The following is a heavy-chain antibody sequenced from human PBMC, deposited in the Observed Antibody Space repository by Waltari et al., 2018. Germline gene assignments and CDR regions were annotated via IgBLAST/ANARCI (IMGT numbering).Heavy chain of an antibody. Sequence: QVQLPQWGAGLLKHSETLSLTCAVYGGSFSGYYWSWIRQPPGKGLEWLGEINHSGSTNYNASLNRRVTISVCTSKNQFSLKRGSVTAAVTAVYYCARGRRVAAAGTYYDGMDVWGQGTTVTVSS. CDR1: GGSFSGYY. V-gene: IGHV4-34*01. CDR2: INHSGST. D-gene: IGHD6-13*01. J-gene: IGHJ6*02. CDR3: ARGRRVAAAGTYYDGMDV.